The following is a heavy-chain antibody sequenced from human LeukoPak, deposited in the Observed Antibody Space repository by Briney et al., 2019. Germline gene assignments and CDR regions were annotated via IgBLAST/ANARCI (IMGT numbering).Heavy chain of an antibody. CDR3: AKLYCSVGICYSYYMDV. CDR2: IKQDGSDR. Sequence: PGGSLRLSRTASGFTFSDYWMIWVRQVLGKGLQWVADIKQDGSDRFYVDSVKGRFTISRDNAKNSVYLQMNSLRAEDTAVYYCAKLYCSVGICYSYYMDVWGKGTTVTVSS. D-gene: IGHD2-15*01. J-gene: IGHJ6*03. CDR1: GFTFSDYW. V-gene: IGHV3-7*01.